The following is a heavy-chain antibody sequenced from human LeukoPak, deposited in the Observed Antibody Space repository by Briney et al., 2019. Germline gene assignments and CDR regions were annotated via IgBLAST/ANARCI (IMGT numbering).Heavy chain of an antibody. CDR1: GYTFTGYY. J-gene: IGHJ4*02. CDR3: ASEMIVVASFDY. Sequence: ASVKVSCKASGYTFTGYYMHWVRQAPGQGLEWMGWINPNSGGTNYAQKFQGRVTMTRDTSISTAYMELSSLRSDDKAVYYCASEMIVVASFDYWGQGTLVTVSS. D-gene: IGHD3-22*01. V-gene: IGHV1-2*02. CDR2: INPNSGGT.